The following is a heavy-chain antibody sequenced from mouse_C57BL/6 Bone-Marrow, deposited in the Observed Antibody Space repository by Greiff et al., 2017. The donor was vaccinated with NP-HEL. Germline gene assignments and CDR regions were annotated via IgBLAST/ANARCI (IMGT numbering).Heavy chain of an antibody. J-gene: IGHJ3*01. D-gene: IGHD2-4*01. CDR3: ARAAIYYDYEPFAY. CDR1: GYTFTSYW. CDR2: IDPSDSYT. V-gene: IGHV1-50*01. Sequence: QVQLQQPGAELVKPGASVKLSCKASGYTFTSYWMQWVKQRPGQGLEWIGEIDPSDSYTNYNQKFKGKATLTVDTSSSTAYMQLSSLTSEDSAVYYCARAAIYYDYEPFAYWGQGTLVTVSA.